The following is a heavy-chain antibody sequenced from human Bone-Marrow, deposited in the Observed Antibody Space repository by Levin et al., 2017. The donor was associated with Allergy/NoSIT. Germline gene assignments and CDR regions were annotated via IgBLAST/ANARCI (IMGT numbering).Heavy chain of an antibody. CDR1: DDPMNNFY. CDR3: VRDIQRIDWSFYGMDV. CDR2: VHYNGGSHYT. Sequence: KASETLSLTCDVSDDPMNNFYWTWVRQSPGTGLEWIGYVHYNGGSHYTSYTPSLKSRVSISMDMSRKQFFLNLKSVTAADTAVYYCVRDIQRIDWSFYGMDVWGQGTTVTVSS. D-gene: IGHD1-1*01. V-gene: IGHV4-59*01. J-gene: IGHJ6*02.